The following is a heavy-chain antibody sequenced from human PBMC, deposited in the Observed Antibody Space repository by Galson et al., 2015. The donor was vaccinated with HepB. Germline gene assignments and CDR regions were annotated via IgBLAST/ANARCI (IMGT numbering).Heavy chain of an antibody. CDR3: ARVGVTPAKVLEY. CDR1: GFTFSSYS. Sequence: SLRLSCAASGFTFSSYSMNWVRQAPGKGLEWVSYITSSSSTVYYADSVKGRLTISRDNAKKSLYLQMNSLRAEDTAVYYCARVGVTPAKVLEYWGQGTLVTVSS. V-gene: IGHV3-48*01. D-gene: IGHD2-21*02. J-gene: IGHJ4*02. CDR2: ITSSSSTV.